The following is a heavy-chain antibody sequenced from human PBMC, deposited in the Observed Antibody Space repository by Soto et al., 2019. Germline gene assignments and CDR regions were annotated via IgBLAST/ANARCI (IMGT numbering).Heavy chain of an antibody. V-gene: IGHV1-18*04. D-gene: IGHD3-22*01. CDR1: GYTFINFG. CDR2: IRGYNGDT. J-gene: IGHJ4*02. CDR3: ARAYDSTMNYFDS. Sequence: ASVKVSCKTSGYTFINFGITWVRQAPGQGLEWVGKIRGYNGDTNYAPKLQGRVTMTTDTSTSTAYLELRTLRSDDTAVYYCARAYDSTMNYFDSWGQGTLVTVSS.